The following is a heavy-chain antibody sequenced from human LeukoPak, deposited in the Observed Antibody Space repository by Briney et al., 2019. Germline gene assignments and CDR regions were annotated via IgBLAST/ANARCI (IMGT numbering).Heavy chain of an antibody. CDR2: INWNGGST. D-gene: IGHD3-10*01. CDR1: GFTFSSYW. CDR3: ARVGGYYYGSGRNDY. J-gene: IGHJ4*02. V-gene: IGHV3-20*04. Sequence: GGSLRLSCAASGFTFSSYWMSWVRQAPGKGLEWVSGINWNGGSTGYADSVKGRFTISRDNAKNSLYLQMNSLRAEDTALYYCARVGGYYYGSGRNDYWGQGTLVTVSS.